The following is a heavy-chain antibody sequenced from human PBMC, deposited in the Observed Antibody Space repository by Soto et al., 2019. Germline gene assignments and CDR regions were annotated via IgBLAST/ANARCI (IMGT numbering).Heavy chain of an antibody. CDR1: GFTFSTYT. CDR3: VGGYSYGYVFWVGLGVDY. J-gene: IGHJ4*02. Sequence: PGGSLRLSCSASGFTFSTYTMNWVRLAPGKGLEWVSGINSGGVNKYYADSVTGRFTISRDDSKNTLYLQMNSLRVEDTAVYYCVGGYSYGYVFWVGLGVDYWGQGTLVTVSS. CDR2: INSGGVNK. D-gene: IGHD5-18*01. V-gene: IGHV3-23*01.